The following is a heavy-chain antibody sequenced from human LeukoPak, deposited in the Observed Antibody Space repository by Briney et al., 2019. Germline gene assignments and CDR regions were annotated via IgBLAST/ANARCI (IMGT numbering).Heavy chain of an antibody. CDR2: IYYSGNT. CDR3: ARHSSPHAGSSSWYDF. J-gene: IGHJ5*01. V-gene: IGHV4-39*01. Sequence: SETLSLTCTVSGDSISSSTYHWGWIRQPPGKGLEWIGSIYYSGNTYYNPSLKSRITISVDTSKNQFSVKLSSVTAADTAVYYCARHSSPHAGSSSWYDFWGQGTLVTVSS. CDR1: GDSISSSTYH. D-gene: IGHD2-15*01.